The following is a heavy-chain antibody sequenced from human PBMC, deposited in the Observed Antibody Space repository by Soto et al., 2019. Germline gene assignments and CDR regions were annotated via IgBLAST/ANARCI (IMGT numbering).Heavy chain of an antibody. CDR2: IYYSGST. Sequence: SETLSLTCTVSGGSISSYYWSWIRQPPGKGLEWIGYIYYSGSTNYNPSLKSRVTISVDTSKNQFSLKLSSVTAADTAVYYCARAMDSSSVGDYYYGMDVWGQGTTVT. V-gene: IGHV4-59*01. CDR1: GGSISSYY. CDR3: ARAMDSSSVGDYYYGMDV. J-gene: IGHJ6*02. D-gene: IGHD6-6*01.